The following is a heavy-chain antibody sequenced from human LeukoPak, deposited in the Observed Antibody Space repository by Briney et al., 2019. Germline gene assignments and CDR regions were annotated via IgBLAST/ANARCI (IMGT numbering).Heavy chain of an antibody. J-gene: IGHJ4*02. Sequence: GGSLSLSCAASGFTVSSNSMSWVRQAPGKGLEWVSVLYSGGNTYYADSVKGRFTISRDNSKNTLYLQMNSLRTEDTAVYYCARDRSDGFDYWGQGTLVTVSS. CDR2: LYSGGNT. CDR3: ARDRSDGFDY. V-gene: IGHV3-53*01. CDR1: GFTVSSNS.